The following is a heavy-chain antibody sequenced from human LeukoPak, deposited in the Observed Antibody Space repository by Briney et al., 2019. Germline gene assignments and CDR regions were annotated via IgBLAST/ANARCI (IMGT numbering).Heavy chain of an antibody. D-gene: IGHD3-3*01. Sequence: GGSLRLSCSTSGFIFSRYWMSWVRQAPGKGLEWVANIKEDGSETYYVDSVKGRFTISRDNAKNSLFLQMNSLRAEDTAVYYCARVSYYDFWSTDYTEGFDYWGRGTLVTVPS. CDR2: IKEDGSET. V-gene: IGHV3-7*01. J-gene: IGHJ4*02. CDR1: GFIFSRYW. CDR3: ARVSYYDFWSTDYTEGFDY.